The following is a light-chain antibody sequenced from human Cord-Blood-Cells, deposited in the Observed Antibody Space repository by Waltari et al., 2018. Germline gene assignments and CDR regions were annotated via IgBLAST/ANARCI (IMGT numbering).Light chain of an antibody. V-gene: IGKV3-11*01. Sequence: EIVLTQSPATLSLSPAARATLSCRASQSVSSYLAWYQQKPGQAPRLLIYDASNRATGIPARFSGSGSGTDFTLTISSLEPEDFAVYYCQQRSNWPMLTFGGGTKVEIK. J-gene: IGKJ4*01. CDR1: QSVSSY. CDR3: QQRSNWPMLT. CDR2: DAS.